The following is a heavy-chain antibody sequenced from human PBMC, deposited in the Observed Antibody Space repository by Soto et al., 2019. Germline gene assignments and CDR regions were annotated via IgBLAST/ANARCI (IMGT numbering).Heavy chain of an antibody. V-gene: IGHV4-59*08. CDR2: IYYGGSA. CDR1: GGSISTYY. Sequence: PSEALSLTCPVSGGSISTYYWSWIWQPPGKGLEWIGYIYYGGSANYNPSLKSRVTISVDTSKKQFSLKLSSVTAADTAVYYCARGGHCTNGVCSALDYWGQGTLVTVSS. CDR3: ARGGHCTNGVCSALDY. D-gene: IGHD2-8*01. J-gene: IGHJ4*02.